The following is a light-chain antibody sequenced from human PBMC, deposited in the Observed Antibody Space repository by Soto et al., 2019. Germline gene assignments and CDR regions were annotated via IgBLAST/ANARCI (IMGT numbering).Light chain of an antibody. J-gene: IGKJ1*01. CDR2: SAS. Sequence: EIVMTQSPATLSVSPGERATLSCRASQSVSSDLAWYHQKPGQAPRLLIYSASTRATGIPARFSGSGSGTEFTLTINSLQSEDFAVYYCQQYNNWPRTFGQGTKVEI. V-gene: IGKV3-15*01. CDR3: QQYNNWPRT. CDR1: QSVSSD.